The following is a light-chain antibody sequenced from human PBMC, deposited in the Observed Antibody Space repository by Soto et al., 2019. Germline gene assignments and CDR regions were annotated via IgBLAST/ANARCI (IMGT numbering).Light chain of an antibody. J-gene: IGKJ1*01. V-gene: IGKV2D-29*01. CDR1: RSLLHSNGVTY. CDR3: MQYIRLPWT. Sequence: DIVMTQTPLSLSVTPGQSASITCKSSRSLLHSNGVTYVHWYLQRPGQPPQLLIYEVSNRFSGVPDRVSGSGSGTYFTLKISRVDADDVELYYCMQYIRLPWTCGHGTKVEIK. CDR2: EVS.